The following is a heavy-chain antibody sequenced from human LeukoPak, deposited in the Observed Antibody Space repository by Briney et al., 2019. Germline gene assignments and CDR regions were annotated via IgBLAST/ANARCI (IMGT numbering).Heavy chain of an antibody. Sequence: GGSLRLSCAASGFTFSSYAMSWVRQAPGKGLEWVSAISGSVDSTYYADSVKGRFTISRDNSKNTLYLQMNSLRAEDTAVYYCARDKGNYDFWSGSYYYGMDVWGQGTTVTVSS. CDR2: ISGSVDST. J-gene: IGHJ6*02. CDR1: GFTFSSYA. D-gene: IGHD3-3*01. V-gene: IGHV3-23*01. CDR3: ARDKGNYDFWSGSYYYGMDV.